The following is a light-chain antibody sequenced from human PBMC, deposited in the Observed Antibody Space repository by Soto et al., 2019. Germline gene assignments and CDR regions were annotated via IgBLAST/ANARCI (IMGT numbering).Light chain of an antibody. CDR2: DAS. J-gene: IGKJ1*01. CDR1: QSVSSY. CDR3: QHYHTWPPT. Sequence: EMVVTQSPATLSLAAGERATLSCRASQSVSSYLAWYQQKPGQAPRLLIYDASNRATGIPARSSGSSYGTDFTLTISSLEPAAFAVYYCQHYHTWPPTFGPGTKVDIK. V-gene: IGKV3-11*01.